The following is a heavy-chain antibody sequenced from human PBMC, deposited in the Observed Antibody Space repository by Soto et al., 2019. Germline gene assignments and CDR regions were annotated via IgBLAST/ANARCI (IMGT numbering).Heavy chain of an antibody. D-gene: IGHD3-9*01. CDR3: ARGLRFFDWLSPDYGMDV. CDR1: GYSFTSYW. CDR2: IYPGDSDT. Sequence: EVQLVQSGAEVKKPGESLKISCKGSGYSFTSYWIGGVRQMPGKGLEWMGIIYPGDSDTRYSPSFQGQVTISADKSISTAYLQWSSLKASDSAMYYCARGLRFFDWLSPDYGMDVWGQGTTVTVSS. J-gene: IGHJ6*02. V-gene: IGHV5-51*03.